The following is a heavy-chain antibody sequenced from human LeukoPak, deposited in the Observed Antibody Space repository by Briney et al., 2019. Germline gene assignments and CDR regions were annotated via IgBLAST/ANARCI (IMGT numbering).Heavy chain of an antibody. D-gene: IGHD3-22*01. CDR2: IYPGDSDT. J-gene: IGHJ3*02. V-gene: IGHV5-51*01. CDR3: ARPRFYDSSAGRDHAFDI. Sequence: GESLKISCKGSGYSFTSYWIGWVRQMPGKGLEWMGIIYPGDSDTRYSPSFQGQVTISADKSISTAYLRWSSLKASDTAMYYCARPRFYDSSAGRDHAFDIWGQGTMVTVSS. CDR1: GYSFTSYW.